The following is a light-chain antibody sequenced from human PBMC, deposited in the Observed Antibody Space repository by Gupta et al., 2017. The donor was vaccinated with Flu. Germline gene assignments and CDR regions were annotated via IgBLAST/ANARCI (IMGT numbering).Light chain of an antibody. CDR3: QVWDPSGDRPV. CDR1: NIVSKS. J-gene: IGLJ3*02. CDR2: DDD. Sequence: SYVLTQPPSVSVAPGQTARIPCGGNNIVSKSVHWYQQKPGQAPVLVVYDDDDRPSGIPERFSGSNSGNTATLTISRVEVGDEADYYCQVWDPSGDRPVFGGGTKLTVL. V-gene: IGLV3-21*02.